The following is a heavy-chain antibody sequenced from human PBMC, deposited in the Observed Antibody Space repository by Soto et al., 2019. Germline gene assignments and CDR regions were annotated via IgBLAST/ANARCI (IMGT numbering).Heavy chain of an antibody. CDR1: GFTFSSDW. CDR2: INTGGSDT. CDR3: AREAGTWHLPLNWFDP. Sequence: GGSLRLSCAASGFTFSSDWMHWVRQAPGKGLVWVSRINTGGSDTSYADSVKGRFTISRDNAKNSLYLQMNSLRDEDTAVYYCAREAGTWHLPLNWFDPWGQGTLVTVSS. D-gene: IGHD6-19*01. J-gene: IGHJ5*02. V-gene: IGHV3-74*01.